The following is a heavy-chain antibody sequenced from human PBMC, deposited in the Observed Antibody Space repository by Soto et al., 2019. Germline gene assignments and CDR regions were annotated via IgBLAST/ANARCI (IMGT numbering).Heavy chain of an antibody. D-gene: IGHD3-22*01. J-gene: IGHJ6*02. Sequence: GGALNLSCAAYGFSVNLGDIHIVQQATGKGLEWVSAIGTAGDTYYPGSVKGRFTISRENAKNSLYLQMNSLRAGDTAVYYCARASYYYDSSGSGLYGMDVWGQGTTVTVSS. V-gene: IGHV3-13*04. CDR2: IGTAGDT. CDR1: GFSVNLGD. CDR3: ARASYYYDSSGSGLYGMDV.